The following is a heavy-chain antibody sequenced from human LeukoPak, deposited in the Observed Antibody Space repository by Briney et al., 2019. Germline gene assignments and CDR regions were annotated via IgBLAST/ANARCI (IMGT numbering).Heavy chain of an antibody. Sequence: SETLSLTCAVSGGSISSSNWWSWVRQPPGKGLEWIGEIYHSGSTNYNPSLKSRVTISVDKSKNQFSLKLSSVTAADTAVYYCARDRYGDHTYFDYWGQGTLVTVSS. V-gene: IGHV4-4*02. D-gene: IGHD4-17*01. CDR1: GGSISSSNW. CDR3: ARDRYGDHTYFDY. J-gene: IGHJ4*02. CDR2: IYHSGST.